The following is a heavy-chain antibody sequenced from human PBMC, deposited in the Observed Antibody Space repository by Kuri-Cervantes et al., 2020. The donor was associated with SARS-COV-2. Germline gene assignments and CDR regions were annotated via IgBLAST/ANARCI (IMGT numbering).Heavy chain of an antibody. CDR1: GFTFSSYS. V-gene: IGHV3-21*04. CDR2: ISSSSSYI. D-gene: IGHD1-26*01. J-gene: IGHJ6*02. Sequence: GESLKISCAASGFTFSSYSMNWVRQAPGKGLEWVSPISSSSSYIYYADSVKGRFTISRDNAKNSLYLQMNSLRAEDTAVYYCASPRIELGGYYYYGMDVWGQGTTVTVSS. CDR3: ASPRIELGGYYYYGMDV.